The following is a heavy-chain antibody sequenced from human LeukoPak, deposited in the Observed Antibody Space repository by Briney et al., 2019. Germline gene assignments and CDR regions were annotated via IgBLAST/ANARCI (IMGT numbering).Heavy chain of an antibody. CDR3: ASLLRDILPFFDY. CDR1: GLTFSTYS. Sequence: PGGSLRLSCAASGLTFSTYSMNWVRQAPWKGLEWVSYISSHSRTIYYADSVKGRFTISRDNAKNSLFLQMDSLRAEDTAVYYCASLLRDILPFFDYWGQGTLVTVSS. J-gene: IGHJ4*02. D-gene: IGHD2-15*01. CDR2: ISSHSRTI. V-gene: IGHV3-48*01.